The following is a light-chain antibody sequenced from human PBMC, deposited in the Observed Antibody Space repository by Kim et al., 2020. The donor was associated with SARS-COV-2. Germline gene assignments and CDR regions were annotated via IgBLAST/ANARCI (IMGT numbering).Light chain of an antibody. J-gene: IGKJ4*01. CDR2: GAS. Sequence: DIQMTQSPSSLSASVGDRVTITCRASQSISISLNWYQQKPGKAPKVLISGASTLQSGVPSRFSGSGSGTDFTLTISSLQPEDLETYYCQQSYSTRLTFGGGTKLEIK. V-gene: IGKV1-39*01. CDR1: QSISIS. CDR3: QQSYSTRLT.